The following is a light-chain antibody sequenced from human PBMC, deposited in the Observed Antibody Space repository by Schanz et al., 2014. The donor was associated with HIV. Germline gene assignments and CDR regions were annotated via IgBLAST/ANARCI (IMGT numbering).Light chain of an antibody. CDR2: DVN. Sequence: QSALTQPRSVSGSPGQSVTISCTGTSSDVGAYNYVSWYQQHPGKAPKFMIYDVNKRPSGVPDRFSGSKSDNTASLTISGLQAEDEGDYFCSSYEGNNILVFGGGTKLTVL. V-gene: IGLV2-11*01. J-gene: IGLJ3*02. CDR1: SSDVGAYNY. CDR3: SSYEGNNILV.